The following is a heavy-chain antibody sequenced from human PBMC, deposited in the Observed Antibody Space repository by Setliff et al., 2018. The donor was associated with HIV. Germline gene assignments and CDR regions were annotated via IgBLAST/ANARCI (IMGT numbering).Heavy chain of an antibody. Sequence: PGGSLRLSCEASGFTVIDYALNWVRQAPGKGLEWVSSISSSGSYIYYAASLKGRFTITRDNARNSLYLEMSTLRAEDTALYYCARSRSTRDALDTWGRGTMVTVSS. J-gene: IGHJ3*02. CDR2: ISSSGSYI. V-gene: IGHV3-21*01. D-gene: IGHD2-2*01. CDR3: ARSRSTRDALDT. CDR1: GFTVIDYA.